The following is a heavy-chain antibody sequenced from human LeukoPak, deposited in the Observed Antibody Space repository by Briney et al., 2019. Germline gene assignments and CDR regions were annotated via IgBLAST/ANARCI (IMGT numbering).Heavy chain of an antibody. CDR2: IIPIFGIA. Sequence: TVKVSCKASGGTFSSYAISWVRQAPGQGLEWMGRIIPIFGIANYAQKFQGRVTITADKSTSTAYMELSSLRSEDTAVYYCARSSPRDIVVVPAAITWFDPWGQGTLVIVSS. CDR1: GGTFSSYA. CDR3: ARSSPRDIVVVPAAITWFDP. J-gene: IGHJ5*02. D-gene: IGHD2-2*01. V-gene: IGHV1-69*04.